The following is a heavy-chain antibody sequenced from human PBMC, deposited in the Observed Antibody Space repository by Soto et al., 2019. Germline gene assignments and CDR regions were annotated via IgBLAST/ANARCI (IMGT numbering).Heavy chain of an antibody. V-gene: IGHV1-69*13. CDR2: IIPIFGTA. Sequence: GASVKVSCKASGGTFSSYAISWVRQAPGQGLEWMGGIIPIFGTANYAQKFQGRVTITADESTSTAYMELSSLRSEDTAVYYCAGDGGIAAAGPRVFDYWGQGTLVTVSS. D-gene: IGHD6-13*01. J-gene: IGHJ4*02. CDR1: GGTFSSYA. CDR3: AGDGGIAAAGPRVFDY.